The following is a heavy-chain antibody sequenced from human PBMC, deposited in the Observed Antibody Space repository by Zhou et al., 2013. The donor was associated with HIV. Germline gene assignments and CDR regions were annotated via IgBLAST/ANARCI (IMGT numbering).Heavy chain of an antibody. CDR3: VAEQVADVFNI. D-gene: IGHD2-15*01. CDR1: GYTFTNYG. CDR2: ITAYNGNT. J-gene: IGHJ3*02. V-gene: IGHV1-18*01. Sequence: QVQLVQSGAEVKKPGASVKVSCKPSGYTFTNYGITWVRQVPGQGLEWMGWITAYNGNTNYAERFQDRLTMTTDTSTNTAYMELRSLKSDDTAVYYCVAEQVADVFNIWGQGTMVSVSS.